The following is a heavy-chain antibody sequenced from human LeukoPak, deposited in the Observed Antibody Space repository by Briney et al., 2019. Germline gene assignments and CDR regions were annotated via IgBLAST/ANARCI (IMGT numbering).Heavy chain of an antibody. J-gene: IGHJ5*02. D-gene: IGHD3-16*01. CDR2: ISYDGSNK. Sequence: PGRSLRPSCAASGFTFSSYGMHWVRQAPGNRLEWVAVISYDGSNKYYADSVKGRFTISRDNSKNTLYLQMNSLRAEDTAVYYCAKDRGSGWFDPWGQGTLVTVSS. CDR1: GFTFSSYG. CDR3: AKDRGSGWFDP. V-gene: IGHV3-30*18.